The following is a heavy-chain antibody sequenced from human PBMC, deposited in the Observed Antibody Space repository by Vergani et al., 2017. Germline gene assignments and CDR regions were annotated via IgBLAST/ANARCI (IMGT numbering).Heavy chain of an antibody. Sequence: QVQLVQSGAEVKKPGASVKVSCKASGYTFTGYYMHWVRQAPGQGLEWMGWINPNSGGTNYAQKFQGRVTITADESTSTAYMELSSLRAEDTAVYYCASRDGGSGMRPRSDYYYGMDVWGQGTTVTVSS. CDR1: GYTFTGYY. V-gene: IGHV1-2*02. CDR2: INPNSGGT. J-gene: IGHJ6*02. CDR3: ASRDGGSGMRPRSDYYYGMDV. D-gene: IGHD3-10*01.